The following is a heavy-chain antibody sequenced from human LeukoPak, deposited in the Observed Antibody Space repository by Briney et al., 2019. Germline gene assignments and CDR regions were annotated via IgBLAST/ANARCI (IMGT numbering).Heavy chain of an antibody. CDR2: IKLDGSGK. V-gene: IGHV3-7*01. CDR1: GFTFSSYW. J-gene: IGHJ4*02. Sequence: GGSLRLSCAASGFTFSSYWMSWVRQAPGKGLEWVANIKLDGSGKYYVDSVEGRFTISRDNARNSLYLQMNSLRAEDTAVYYCARTPTIITHFDYWGQGTLVTVSS. CDR3: ARTPTIITHFDY. D-gene: IGHD3-9*01.